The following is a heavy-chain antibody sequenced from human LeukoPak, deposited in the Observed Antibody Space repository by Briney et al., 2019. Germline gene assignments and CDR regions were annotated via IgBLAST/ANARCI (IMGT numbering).Heavy chain of an antibody. Sequence: GASVKVSCKASGYTFTSYGISWVRQAPGQGLEWMGWISAYNGNTNYAQKLQGRVTMTTDTSTSTAYMELRSLRSDDTAVYYCARSGYCSGTSCYAEGLDCWGQGTLVTVSS. V-gene: IGHV1-18*01. J-gene: IGHJ4*02. CDR2: ISAYNGNT. D-gene: IGHD2-2*01. CDR3: ARSGYCSGTSCYAEGLDC. CDR1: GYTFTSYG.